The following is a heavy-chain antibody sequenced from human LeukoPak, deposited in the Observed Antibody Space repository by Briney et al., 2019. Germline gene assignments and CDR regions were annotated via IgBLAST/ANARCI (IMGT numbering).Heavy chain of an antibody. CDR1: GFTFTFSRFA. CDR2: ISSDGSNR. J-gene: IGHJ4*02. Sequence: GSLRLSCAASGFTFTFSRFAMHWVRQAPGKGLEWLAVISSDGSNRYYADSMKGRFTLSRDNSEDTLYLQMNSLKPEDTAVYFCAKGASGWYFDYWGQGTLVTVSS. CDR3: AKGASGWYFDY. D-gene: IGHD6-19*01. V-gene: IGHV3-30-3*01.